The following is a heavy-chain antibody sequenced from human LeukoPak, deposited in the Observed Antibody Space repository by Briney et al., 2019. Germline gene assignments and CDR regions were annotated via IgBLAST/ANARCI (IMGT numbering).Heavy chain of an antibody. CDR2: IHYSGSA. Sequence: SETLSLTCTVSGGSISSSSHYWGWIRQPPGKGLEWIGSIHYSGSAHYSPSLKSRVTISVDTSKNRFSLKLTSVTAADTAVYYCARHGKAYCGGDCYSGSYNWFGPWGQGTLVTVSS. D-gene: IGHD2-21*02. V-gene: IGHV4-39*01. J-gene: IGHJ5*02. CDR3: ARHGKAYCGGDCYSGSYNWFGP. CDR1: GGSISSSSHY.